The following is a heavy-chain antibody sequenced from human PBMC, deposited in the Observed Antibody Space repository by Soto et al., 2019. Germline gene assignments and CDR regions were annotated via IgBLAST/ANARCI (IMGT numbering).Heavy chain of an antibody. V-gene: IGHV4-34*01. Sequence: SETLSLTCAVYGGSFSGYYWSWIRQPPLKGLEWIGEINHSGSTNYNPSLKSRVTISVDTYKNQFSLKLSSVTAADTAVYYCARTRTITILGVVIRGNWFDPWGQGTLVTVSS. D-gene: IGHD3-3*01. CDR3: ARTRTITILGVVIRGNWFDP. J-gene: IGHJ5*02. CDR2: INHSGST. CDR1: GGSFSGYY.